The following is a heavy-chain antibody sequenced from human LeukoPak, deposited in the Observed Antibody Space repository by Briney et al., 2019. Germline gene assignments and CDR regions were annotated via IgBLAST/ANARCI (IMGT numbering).Heavy chain of an antibody. V-gene: IGHV4-34*01. J-gene: IGHJ3*02. Sequence: SETLSLTCAVYGGSFSGYYWGWIRQPPGKGLEWIGSIYYSGSTYYNPSLKSRVTISVDTSKNQFSLKLSSVTAADTAVYYCARDYNWSTHGGAFDIWGQGTMVTVSS. CDR3: ARDYNWSTHGGAFDI. D-gene: IGHD1-1*01. CDR1: GGSFSGYY. CDR2: IYYSGST.